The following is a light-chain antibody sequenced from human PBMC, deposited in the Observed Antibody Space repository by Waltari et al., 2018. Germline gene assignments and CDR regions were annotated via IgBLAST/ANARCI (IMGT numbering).Light chain of an antibody. Sequence: DIVMTQSPLSLPVTPGEPASISCRSSQSLVYSNGYTYLDWYLQKPGQSPQLLIYMVSNRASGVPDRFSGSGSGTDFTLKIARVEAEDVEVYYCMQAVKIPITFGQGTRLEIK. CDR3: MQAVKIPIT. J-gene: IGKJ5*01. CDR1: QSLVYSNGYTY. CDR2: MVS. V-gene: IGKV2-28*01.